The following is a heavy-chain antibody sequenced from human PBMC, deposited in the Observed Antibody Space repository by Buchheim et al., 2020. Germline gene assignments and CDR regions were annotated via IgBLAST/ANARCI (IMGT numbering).Heavy chain of an antibody. CDR3: AKGRDYGMDV. V-gene: IGHV3-30*18. J-gene: IGHJ6*02. Sequence: VQLLESGGGLVQPGGSLRLSCAASGFTFSSYGMHWVRQAPGKGLEWVAVISYDGSNKYYADSVKGRFAISRDNSKNTLYLQMNSLRAEDTAVYYCAKGRDYGMDVWGQGTT. CDR2: ISYDGSNK. CDR1: GFTFSSYG.